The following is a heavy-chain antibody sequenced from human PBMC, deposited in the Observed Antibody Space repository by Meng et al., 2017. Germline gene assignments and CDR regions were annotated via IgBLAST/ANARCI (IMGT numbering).Heavy chain of an antibody. CDR3: ARVRRWAFDI. CDR1: GGCFRGHY. CDR2: INHSGST. V-gene: IGHV4-34*01. Sequence: QVQLQQWGAGLLNPSETLSLTGGGYGGCFRGHYWSWIRQPPGKGLEWIGEINHSGSTNYSPSLKSRVTISVDTSKNQFSLKLGSVTAADTAVYYCARVRRWAFDIWGQGTMVTVSS. J-gene: IGHJ3*02. D-gene: IGHD3-10*01.